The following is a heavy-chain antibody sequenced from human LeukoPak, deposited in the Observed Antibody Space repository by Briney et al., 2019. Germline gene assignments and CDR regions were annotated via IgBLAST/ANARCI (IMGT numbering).Heavy chain of an antibody. V-gene: IGHV4-61*01. CDR3: ARESRTSLVRGVIIHFDS. CDR1: GGSISTTNYY. CDR2: IYYSEPT. J-gene: IGHJ4*02. Sequence: SETLSLTCTVSGGSISTTNYYWTWIRQPPGKGLEWIGDIYYSEPTNYNPSLKSRVTISADTSKNQFSLKLSSVNDADTAVYYCARESRTSLVRGVIIHFDSWGQGTLVTVSS. D-gene: IGHD3-10*01.